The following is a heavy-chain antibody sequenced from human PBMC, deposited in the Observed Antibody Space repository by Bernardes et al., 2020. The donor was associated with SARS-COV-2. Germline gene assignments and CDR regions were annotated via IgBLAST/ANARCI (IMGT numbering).Heavy chain of an antibody. CDR2: IYPGDSDT. V-gene: IGHV5-51*01. D-gene: IGHD7-27*01. J-gene: IGHJ1*01. CDR1: GYSFTNYW. CDR3: AIWGTWGY. Sequence: GESLKISCKASGYSFTNYWIGWVRQMPGKGLEWMAIIYPGDSDTRYSPFLKGQVTISVDKSVTTAYLQWSSLKASDTAMYYCAIWGTWGYWGQGTPVTVSS.